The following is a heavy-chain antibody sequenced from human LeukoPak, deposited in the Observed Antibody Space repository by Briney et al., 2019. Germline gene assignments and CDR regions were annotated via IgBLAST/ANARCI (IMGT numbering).Heavy chain of an antibody. J-gene: IGHJ4*02. V-gene: IGHV3-66*02. Sequence: GGSLRLSCAASGFTVSSNYMNWVRQAPGKGLEWVSVLYSAGNTYYADSVKGRFTISRDNSKNTLFLQMDGLRPEDTAVYYCARARDYIVVDFWGQGTLVTVSS. D-gene: IGHD5-12*01. CDR1: GFTVSSNY. CDR2: LYSAGNT. CDR3: ARARDYIVVDF.